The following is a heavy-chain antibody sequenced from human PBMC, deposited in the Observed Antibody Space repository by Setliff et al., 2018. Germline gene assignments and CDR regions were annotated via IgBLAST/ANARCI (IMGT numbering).Heavy chain of an antibody. CDR2: IYYSGST. D-gene: IGHD3-10*01. Sequence: SETLSLTCAVSGGSISSSYYYWGWIRQPPGKGLEWIGSIYYSGSTYYNPSLKSRVTISVDTSKNLFSLKLSSVTVADTAVYYCARLAMVRGVTSNWFDPWGQGTLVTVSS. J-gene: IGHJ5*02. CDR1: GGSISSSYYY. V-gene: IGHV4-39*01. CDR3: ARLAMVRGVTSNWFDP.